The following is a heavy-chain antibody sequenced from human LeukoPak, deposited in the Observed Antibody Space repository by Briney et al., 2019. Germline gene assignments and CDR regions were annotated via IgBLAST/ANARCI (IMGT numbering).Heavy chain of an antibody. CDR2: INHSGST. J-gene: IGHJ4*02. V-gene: IGHV4-34*01. D-gene: IGHD3-22*01. CDR1: GGSISSYY. Sequence: PSETLSLTCTVSGGSISSYYWSWIRQPPGKGLEWIGEINHSGSTNYNPSLKSRVTISVDTSKNQSSLKLSSVTAADTAVYYCARRGPYYYDSSGYYFYWGQGTLVTVSS. CDR3: ARRGPYYYDSSGYYFY.